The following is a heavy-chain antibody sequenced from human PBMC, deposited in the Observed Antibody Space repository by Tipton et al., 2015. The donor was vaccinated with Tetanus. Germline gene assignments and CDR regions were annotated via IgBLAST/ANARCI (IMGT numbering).Heavy chain of an antibody. Sequence: TLSLTCAVYGGSFSGYYWSWIRQPPGKGLEWIGEINHSGSTNYNPSLKSRVTISVDTSKNQFSLKLSSVTAADTAVYYCAREDCSSTSCYSGGDWFDPWGQGTLVTVSS. CDR1: GGSFSGYY. CDR2: INHSGST. J-gene: IGHJ5*02. CDR3: AREDCSSTSCYSGGDWFDP. V-gene: IGHV4-34*01. D-gene: IGHD2-2*02.